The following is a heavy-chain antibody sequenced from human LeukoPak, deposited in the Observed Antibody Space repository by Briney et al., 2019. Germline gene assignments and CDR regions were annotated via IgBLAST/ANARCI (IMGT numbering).Heavy chain of an antibody. CDR1: GFTFSDYY. J-gene: IGHJ5*02. CDR3: AREFRHNWNEKNWIDP. D-gene: IGHD1-1*01. CDR2: ISSSGSTI. Sequence: PGGSLRLSCAASGFTFSDYYMSWIRQAPGKGLEWVSYISSSGSTIYYADSVKGRFTISRDNAKNSLYLQMNSLRAEDTAVYYCAREFRHNWNEKNWIDPWGQGTLVTVSS. V-gene: IGHV3-11*01.